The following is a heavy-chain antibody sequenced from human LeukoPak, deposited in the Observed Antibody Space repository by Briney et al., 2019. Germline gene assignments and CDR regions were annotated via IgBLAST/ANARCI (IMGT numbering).Heavy chain of an antibody. D-gene: IGHD1-7*01. CDR3: AKPRTTYDYDMDV. CDR1: GFTVRNNY. CDR2: ISGSGGST. V-gene: IGHV3-23*01. Sequence: GGSLRLSCAASGFTVRNNYMSWVRQAPGKGLEWVSAISGSGGSTNNADSVKGRVTISRDNSRNTLYLQMNSLRADDTAVYYCAKPRTTYDYDMDVWGQGTTVTVSS. J-gene: IGHJ6*02.